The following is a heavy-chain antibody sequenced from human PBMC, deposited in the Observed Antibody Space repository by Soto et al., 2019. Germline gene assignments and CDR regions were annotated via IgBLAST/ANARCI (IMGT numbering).Heavy chain of an antibody. J-gene: IGHJ4*02. CDR2: IYYSGST. CDR1: GGSISSYY. V-gene: IGHV4-59*08. Sequence: QVQLQESGPGRVKPSETLSLTCTVSGGSISSYYWSWIRQPPGKGLEWIGYIYYSGSTNYNPSLKSRVTISVDTSKNQFSLKLSSVTAADTAVYYCARQAYSGSYSRGGFDYWGQGTLVTVSS. D-gene: IGHD1-26*01. CDR3: ARQAYSGSYSRGGFDY.